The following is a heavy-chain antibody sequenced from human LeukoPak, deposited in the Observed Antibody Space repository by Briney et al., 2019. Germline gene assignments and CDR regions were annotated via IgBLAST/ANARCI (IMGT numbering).Heavy chain of an antibody. D-gene: IGHD3-16*01. CDR2: IYTSGST. CDR1: GGSISSGSYY. V-gene: IGHV4-61*02. CDR3: ARGGATFYLDP. J-gene: IGHJ5*02. Sequence: PSETLSLTCTVSGGSISSGSYYWSWIRQPAGKGLEWIGRIYTSGSTNYNPSLKSRVTMSVDTSKNQFSLKLSSVTAADTAVYYCARGGATFYLDPWGQGTLVTVSS.